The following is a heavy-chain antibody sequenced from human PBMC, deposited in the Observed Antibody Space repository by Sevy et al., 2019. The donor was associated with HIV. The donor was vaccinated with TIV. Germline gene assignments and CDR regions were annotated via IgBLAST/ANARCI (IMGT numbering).Heavy chain of an antibody. V-gene: IGHV4-59*01. CDR2: IHYRGSS. J-gene: IGHJ3*02. CDR1: VDSIISYY. Sequence: SETLSLTCSVSVDSIISYYWHWIRQPPGKRLEWIGYIHYRGSSSYNPSLQSRVTISVDTSKKQLSLKLTSVTAADTAVYYCARSDWLLGGGADAFDIWGQGTMVTVSS. D-gene: IGHD3-9*01. CDR3: ARSDWLLGGGADAFDI.